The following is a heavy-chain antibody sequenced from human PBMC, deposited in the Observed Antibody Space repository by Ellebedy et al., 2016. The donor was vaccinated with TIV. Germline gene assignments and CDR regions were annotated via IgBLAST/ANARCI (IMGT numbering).Heavy chain of an antibody. D-gene: IGHD2-15*01. CDR1: GFTFSSYS. Sequence: GESLKISCAASGFTFSSYSMSWVRQAPGKGLEWVSGISGSSGSTYYTDSVKGRFTISRDNSKNTLYLQMNSLRAEDTAVYYCAKESSINPNYIVVVVTGDFDYWGQGTLVTVSS. CDR2: ISGSSGST. V-gene: IGHV3-23*01. J-gene: IGHJ4*02. CDR3: AKESSINPNYIVVVVTGDFDY.